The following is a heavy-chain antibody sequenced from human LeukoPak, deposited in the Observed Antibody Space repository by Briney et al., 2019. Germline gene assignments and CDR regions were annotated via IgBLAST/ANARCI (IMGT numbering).Heavy chain of an antibody. J-gene: IGHJ2*01. CDR1: GFTFSSYA. Sequence: GGSLRLSCAASGFTFSSYAMSWVRQAPGKGLEWVSAISGSGGSTYYADSVKGRFTISRDNSKNTLYLQMNSLRAEDTAVYYCAKALRGVRGVISPYSYFDLWGRGTLVTVSS. CDR2: ISGSGGST. V-gene: IGHV3-23*01. D-gene: IGHD3-10*01. CDR3: AKALRGVRGVISPYSYFDL.